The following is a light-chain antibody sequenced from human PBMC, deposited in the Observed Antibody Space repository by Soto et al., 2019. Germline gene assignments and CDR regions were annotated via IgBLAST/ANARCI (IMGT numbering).Light chain of an antibody. CDR3: MQALQTPPT. CDR1: QSLLHSDGYSY. CDR2: LGS. V-gene: IGKV2-28*01. J-gene: IGKJ2*01. Sequence: DIVMTQSPLSLPVIPGEPASISCRSSQSLLHSDGYSYLDWYLQRPGQSPQLLIYLGSNRASGVPDRFSGSGSGTDFTLKISRVEAEDVGVYYCMQALQTPPTFGQGTKLEIK.